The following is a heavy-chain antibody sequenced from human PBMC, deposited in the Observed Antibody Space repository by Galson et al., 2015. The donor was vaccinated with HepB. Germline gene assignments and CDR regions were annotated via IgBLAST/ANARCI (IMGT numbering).Heavy chain of an antibody. D-gene: IGHD6-13*01. CDR2: IIPILGIA. Sequence: SVKVSCKASGGTFSSYAISWVRQAPGQGLGWMGGIIPILGIANYAQKFQGRVTITADKSTSAAYMELSSLRSEDTAVYYCARDLWEGSSWYRGYFDYWGQGTLVTVSS. CDR1: GGTFSSYA. CDR3: ARDLWEGSSWYRGYFDY. V-gene: IGHV1-69*10. J-gene: IGHJ4*02.